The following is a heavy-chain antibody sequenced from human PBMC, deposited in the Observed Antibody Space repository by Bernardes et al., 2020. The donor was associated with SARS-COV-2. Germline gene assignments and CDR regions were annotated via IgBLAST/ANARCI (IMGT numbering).Heavy chain of an antibody. CDR3: AKSGADYSGTHDAFNI. V-gene: IGHV3-23*01. Sequence: GGSLRLSCVVSGFTFSSYAMSWVRQAPGKGLEWVSAIRGSGGTTFYADSVKGRFTISRDNSKNTLYLQMNTLKVDDTAVYYCAKSGADYSGTHDAFNIWGQGTMLTVSS. J-gene: IGHJ3*02. CDR2: IRGSGGTT. CDR1: GFTFSSYA. D-gene: IGHD4-4*01.